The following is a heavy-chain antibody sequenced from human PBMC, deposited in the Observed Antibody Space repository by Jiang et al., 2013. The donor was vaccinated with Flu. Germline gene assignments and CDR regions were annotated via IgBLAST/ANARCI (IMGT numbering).Heavy chain of an antibody. J-gene: IGHJ5*02. CDR3: ATTLIQVAGGWFDP. Sequence: GLVKPSETLSLTCTVSGGSITDSDHYWAWVRQAPGKGLEWIGTIFHSGSDYYNPSLRGRATMSVDTSNNHFSLKLRSATASDTAIYYCATTLIQVAGGWFDPVGPGNLGQRLL. CDR2: IFHSGSD. V-gene: IGHV4-39*02. D-gene: IGHD5-12*01. CDR1: GGSITDSDHY.